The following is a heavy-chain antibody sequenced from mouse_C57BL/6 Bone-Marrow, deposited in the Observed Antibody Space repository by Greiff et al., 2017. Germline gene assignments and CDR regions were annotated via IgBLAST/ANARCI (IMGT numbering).Heavy chain of an antibody. V-gene: IGHV1-55*01. CDR2: IYPGSGST. D-gene: IGHD2-14*01. Sequence: LQESGAELVKPGASVKMSCKASGYTFTSYWITWVKQRPGQGLEWIGDIYPGSGSTNYNEKFKSKATLTVDTSSSTAYMPLSSLTSEDSAVYYCARLGRRRGWYFYVGGRGTTVTVSS. J-gene: IGHJ1*03. CDR1: GYTFTSYW. CDR3: ARLGRRRGWYFYV.